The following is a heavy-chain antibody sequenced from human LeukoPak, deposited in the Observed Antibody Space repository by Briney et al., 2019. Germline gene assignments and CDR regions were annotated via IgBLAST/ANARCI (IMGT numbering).Heavy chain of an antibody. CDR1: GFTFSNYV. V-gene: IGHV3-23*01. D-gene: IGHD7-27*01. J-gene: IGHJ4*02. CDR2: IGTSGGDV. CDR3: ARDPNWGSGY. Sequence: GESLRLSCAASGFTFSNYVMIWVRQAPGKGLEWVSIIGTSGGDVHYADSVKGRFSISRDNSKSTLSLQMNSLRVDDTAVYYCARDPNWGSGYWGQGTLVTVSS.